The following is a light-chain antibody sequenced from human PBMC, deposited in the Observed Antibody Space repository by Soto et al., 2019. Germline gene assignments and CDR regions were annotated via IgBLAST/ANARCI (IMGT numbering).Light chain of an antibody. J-gene: IGKJ4*01. V-gene: IGKV1-5*01. Sequence: DIEMTQSPSTLSASLGDSVTISCRASQSISSWLAWYQHNPGKAPSLLIYDASSLESVAPSRFSASGSGTEFTLTISSLQPDDFATYYCQQYNSYSPSTFGGGTRWIS. CDR2: DAS. CDR1: QSISSW. CDR3: QQYNSYSPST.